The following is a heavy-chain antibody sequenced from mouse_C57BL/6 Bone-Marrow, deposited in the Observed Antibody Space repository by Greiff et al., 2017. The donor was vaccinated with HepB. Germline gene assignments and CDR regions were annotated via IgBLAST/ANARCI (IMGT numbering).Heavy chain of an antibody. J-gene: IGHJ1*03. CDR2: IYPGNSDT. Sequence: EVQLQESGTVLARPGASVKMSCKPSGYTFTSYWMHWVKQRPGQGLEWIGAIYPGNSDTSYNQKFKGKAKLTAVTSASTAYMELSSLTNEDSAVYYCTRRNSNYNWYFDVWGTGTTVTVSS. CDR1: GYTFTSYW. V-gene: IGHV1-5*01. D-gene: IGHD2-5*01. CDR3: TRRNSNYNWYFDV.